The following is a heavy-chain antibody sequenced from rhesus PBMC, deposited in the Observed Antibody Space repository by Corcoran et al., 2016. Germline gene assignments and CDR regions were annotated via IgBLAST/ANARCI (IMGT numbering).Heavy chain of an antibody. CDR3: ARGGQPHDAFDF. CDR1: GGSISGYYF. D-gene: IGHD1-1*01. J-gene: IGHJ3*01. CDR2: VDGNNANA. V-gene: IGHV4-73*01. Sequence: QVRLQQWGEGLVTPSETLSLTCAVYGGSISGYYFWTWLRQDPGRGLEWIGNVDGNNANAKYNSALKNRVTISKDTSKKQVYLKLNSLTAADTAIYYCARGGQPHDAFDFWGQGLRVTVSS.